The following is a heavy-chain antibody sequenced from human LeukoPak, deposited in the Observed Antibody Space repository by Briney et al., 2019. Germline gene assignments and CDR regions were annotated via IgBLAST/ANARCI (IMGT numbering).Heavy chain of an antibody. CDR1: GYTFTGYY. CDR3: ARDWATLWFGELSLNAAFDI. D-gene: IGHD3-10*01. CDR2: INANTGGT. J-gene: IGHJ3*02. V-gene: IGHV1-2*02. Sequence: ASVKVSCKASGYTFTGYYMHWVRQAPGQGLEWMGWINANTGGTKYAQKFQGRVTMTRDTSISTAYMELSRLRSDDTAVYYCARDWATLWFGELSLNAAFDIWGQGTMVTVSS.